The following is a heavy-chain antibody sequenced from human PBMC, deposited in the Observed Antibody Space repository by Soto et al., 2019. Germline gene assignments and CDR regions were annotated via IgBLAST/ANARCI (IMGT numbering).Heavy chain of an antibody. J-gene: IGHJ4*02. CDR2: INSDGSTT. Sequence: PGGSLRLSCAASGFTFSSYWMDWVRQAPGKGLVWVSRINSDGSTTTYADSVKGRFTISRDNVKNTLYLQMNSLKTEDTAVYYCVGGGYGSSGPLFDYWGQGTLVTVS. V-gene: IGHV3-74*01. CDR1: GFTFSSYW. D-gene: IGHD3-22*01. CDR3: VGGGYGSSGPLFDY.